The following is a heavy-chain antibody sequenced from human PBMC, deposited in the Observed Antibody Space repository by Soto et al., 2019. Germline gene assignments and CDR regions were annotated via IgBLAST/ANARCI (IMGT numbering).Heavy chain of an antibody. CDR2: LSFDGTAD. V-gene: IGHV3-30*03. CDR1: GFIFRDYL. Sequence: QVQLVESGGGVVQPGTSLRLSCKASGFIFRDYLIHWVRQAPGKGLEWLAVLSFDGTADYYADSTRGRITISRDIPKSTTYLVINNVRRDDTAMYYCARVATRLQSMEVLEYWGQGTLVTVPS. D-gene: IGHD2-21*02. CDR3: ARVATRLQSMEVLEY. J-gene: IGHJ4*02.